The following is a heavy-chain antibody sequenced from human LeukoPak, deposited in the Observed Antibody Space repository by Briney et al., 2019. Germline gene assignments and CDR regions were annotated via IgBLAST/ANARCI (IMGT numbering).Heavy chain of an antibody. CDR2: ISSSGSTI. Sequence: GGSLRLSCAASKFSFDFFYMTWIRQAPGKGLEWVAYISSSGSTIDYAESVKGRFTISRDNAKKLLYLQMNSLRADDTAVYYCAKDGDGYAKIWFGELLYWFDPWGQGTLVTVSS. J-gene: IGHJ5*02. V-gene: IGHV3-11*01. D-gene: IGHD3-10*01. CDR1: KFSFDFFY. CDR3: AKDGDGYAKIWFGELLYWFDP.